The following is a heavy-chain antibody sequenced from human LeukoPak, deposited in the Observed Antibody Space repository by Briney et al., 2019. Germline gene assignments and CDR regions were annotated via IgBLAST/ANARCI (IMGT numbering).Heavy chain of an antibody. J-gene: IGHJ3*02. CDR1: GFTFGDYA. V-gene: IGHV3-49*04. CDR2: IRSKINGGTQ. Sequence: TGGSLRLSCTASGFTFGDYAMNWVRQAPGKGLEWVAFIRSKINGGTQAYAASVKGRFTISRDDSQGIAYLQMNSLITEDTAVYYCARATDYYDSSGYYYISGAFDIWGQGTMVTVSS. CDR3: ARATDYYDSSGYYYISGAFDI. D-gene: IGHD3-22*01.